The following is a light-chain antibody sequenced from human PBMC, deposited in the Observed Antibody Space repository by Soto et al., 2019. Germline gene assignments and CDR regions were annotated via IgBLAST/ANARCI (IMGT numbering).Light chain of an antibody. V-gene: IGKV1-27*01. CDR3: QQYTKDTPGT. Sequence: DIPMTQSPSSLSASVGDRVTFICRASQDISHYLAWYQERPGKVPKLLIYYAANLQSGVPSRFSGSGSGTDFTLTISSLQPEDVGTYYCQQYTKDTPGTFGQGTKVDIK. CDR1: QDISHY. J-gene: IGKJ1*01. CDR2: YAA.